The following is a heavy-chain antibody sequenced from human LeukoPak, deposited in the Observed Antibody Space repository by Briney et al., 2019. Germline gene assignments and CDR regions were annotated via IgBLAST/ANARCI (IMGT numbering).Heavy chain of an antibody. CDR1: GFTFGNFG. CDR2: ITGSSTWT. J-gene: IGHJ2*01. CDR3: ARELVSSGTGYFDL. V-gene: IGHV3-23*01. Sequence: GGSLRLSCEASGFTFGNFGMTWVRQAPGKGLQWVSGITGSSTWTYYAASVKGRFTVSRDNSQSTLHLQMNSLRADDTAVYYCARELVSSGTGYFDLWGRGTLVTVSS. D-gene: IGHD3-10*01.